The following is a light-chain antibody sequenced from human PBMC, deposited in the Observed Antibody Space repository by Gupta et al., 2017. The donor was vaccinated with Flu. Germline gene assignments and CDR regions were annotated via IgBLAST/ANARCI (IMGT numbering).Light chain of an antibody. J-gene: IGLJ3*02. CDR3: AAWDDSLTALSADGSLTGLWV. CDR2: NDN. CDR1: SIIGSNV. Sequence: SIIGSNVVSWYHHLPGTAPRLLIYNDNQRPSGVPDRFSGSKSGTSASLAIGGLQSEDEADYYCAAWDDSLTALSADGSLTGLWVFGGGTKLSVL. V-gene: IGLV1-44*01.